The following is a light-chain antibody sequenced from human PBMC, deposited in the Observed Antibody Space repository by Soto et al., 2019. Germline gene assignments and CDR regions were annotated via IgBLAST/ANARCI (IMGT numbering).Light chain of an antibody. J-gene: IGKJ4*01. V-gene: IGKV3-15*01. Sequence: EVVMRQSPATLSVTPGEGPTLPGRASQGVGDTLAWYQHKPGQTPRLLIYDTSTRATGVPTRFSGSRSGAEFTLTINSLQSEDFAVYYCQAYNNWPLTFGGGTKVDIK. CDR2: DTS. CDR1: QGVGDT. CDR3: QAYNNWPLT.